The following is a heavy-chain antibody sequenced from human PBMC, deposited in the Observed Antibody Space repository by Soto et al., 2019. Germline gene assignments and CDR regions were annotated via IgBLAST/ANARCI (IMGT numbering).Heavy chain of an antibody. J-gene: IGHJ6*02. D-gene: IGHD1-26*01. CDR1: GFTFSSYG. CDR2: ISYDGSNK. CDR3: AKTMDSGSYADYYYGMDV. V-gene: IGHV3-30*18. Sequence: GGSLRLSCAASGFTFSSYGMHWVRQAPGKGLEWVAVISYDGSNKYYADSVKGRFTISRDNSKNTLYLQMNSLRAEDTAVYYCAKTMDSGSYADYYYGMDVWGQGTTVTVSS.